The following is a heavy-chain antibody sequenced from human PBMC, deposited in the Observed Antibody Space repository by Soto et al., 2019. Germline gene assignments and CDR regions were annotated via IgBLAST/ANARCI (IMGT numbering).Heavy chain of an antibody. CDR3: AKIQVPILTDSNFDY. CDR2: ISGSGGST. V-gene: IGHV3-23*01. D-gene: IGHD3-9*01. Sequence: GGSLRLSCAASGFTFSSYAMSWVRQAPGKGLEWVSAISGSGGSTYYADSVKGRFTISRDNSKNTLYLQMNSLRAEDTAVYYCAKIQVPILTDSNFDYWCQRTLVTAPQ. CDR1: GFTFSSYA. J-gene: IGHJ4*02.